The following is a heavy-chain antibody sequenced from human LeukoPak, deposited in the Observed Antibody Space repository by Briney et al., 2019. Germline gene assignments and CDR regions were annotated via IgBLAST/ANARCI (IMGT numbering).Heavy chain of an antibody. CDR1: GGSISSGCYY. Sequence: SQTLSLTCTVSGGSISSGCYYWSWIRQHPGKGLEWIGYIYYSGSTYYNPSLKSRVTISVDTSKNQFSLKLSSVTAADTAVYYCARASGDYYYGMDVWGKGTTVTVSS. CDR3: ARASGDYYYGMDV. CDR2: IYYSGST. D-gene: IGHD4-17*01. V-gene: IGHV4-31*03. J-gene: IGHJ6*04.